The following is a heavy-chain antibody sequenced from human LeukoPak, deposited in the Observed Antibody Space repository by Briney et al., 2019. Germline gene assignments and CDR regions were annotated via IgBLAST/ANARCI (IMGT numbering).Heavy chain of an antibody. CDR1: GGSISRGSYY. D-gene: IGHD3-10*01. CDR3: ARDIGRFGELFSDY. CDR2: IYTSEST. Sequence: SQTLSLTCTVSGGSISRGSYYWSWIRQPAGKGLEWIGRIYTSESTNYNPSLKSRVTISVDTSKNQFSLKLSSVTAADTAVYYCARDIGRFGELFSDYWGQGTLVTVSS. J-gene: IGHJ4*02. V-gene: IGHV4-61*02.